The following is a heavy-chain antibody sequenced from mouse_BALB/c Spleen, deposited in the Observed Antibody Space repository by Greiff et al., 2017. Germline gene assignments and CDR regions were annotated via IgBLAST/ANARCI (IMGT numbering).Heavy chain of an antibody. CDR2: INPSTGYT. D-gene: IGHD2-3*01. CDR1: GYTFTSYW. V-gene: IGHV1-7*01. CDR3: ARRGDGYSFAY. J-gene: IGHJ3*01. Sequence: QVQLQQSGAELAKPGASVKMSCKASGYTFTSYWMHWVKQRPGQGLEWIGYINPSTGYTEYNQKFKDKATLTADKSSSTAYMQLSSLTSEDSAVYYCARRGDGYSFAYWGQGTLVTVSA.